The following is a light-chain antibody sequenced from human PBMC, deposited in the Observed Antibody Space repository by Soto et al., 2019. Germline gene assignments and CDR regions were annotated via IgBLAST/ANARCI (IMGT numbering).Light chain of an antibody. CDR2: DVT. Sequence: QSALTQPASVSGSTGQSITISCTGPSSDIGGYNYVSWYQQHPGKAPKLMIYDVTSRPSGISNRFSGSKSGNTASLTISGLQAEDEADYYCSSYTSSSTPRVFGGGTKLTVL. CDR1: SSDIGGYNY. J-gene: IGLJ2*01. V-gene: IGLV2-14*01. CDR3: SSYTSSSTPRV.